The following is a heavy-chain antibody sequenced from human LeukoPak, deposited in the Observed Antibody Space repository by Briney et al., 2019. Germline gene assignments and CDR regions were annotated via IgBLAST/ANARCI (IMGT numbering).Heavy chain of an antibody. CDR2: INPNSGDT. V-gene: IGHV1-2*02. Sequence: ASVKVSCKASGYTFTGYYMHWVRQAPGQGLEWMGWINPNSGDTKYAQNFQGRVTMTRDTSISTAYMELSRLRSDDTAVYYCARDYCGSGSYSVDYWGQGTLVTVSS. J-gene: IGHJ4*02. CDR1: GYTFTGYY. CDR3: ARDYCGSGSYSVDY. D-gene: IGHD3-10*01.